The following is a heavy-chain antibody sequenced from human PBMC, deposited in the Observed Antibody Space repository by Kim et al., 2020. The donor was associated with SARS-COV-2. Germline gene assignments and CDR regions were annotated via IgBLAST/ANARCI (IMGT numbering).Heavy chain of an antibody. V-gene: IGHV1-46*01. CDR1: GYTFTSYY. CDR2: INPSGGST. Sequence: ASVKVSCKASGYTFTSYYMHWVRQAPGQGLEWMGIINPSGGSTSYAQKFQGRVTMTRDTSTSTVYMELSSLRSEDTAVYYCARGSHYYDSSGYYHGLLNGNEHNDYWGQGTLVTVSS. J-gene: IGHJ4*02. CDR3: ARGSHYYDSSGYYHGLLNGNEHNDY. D-gene: IGHD3-22*01.